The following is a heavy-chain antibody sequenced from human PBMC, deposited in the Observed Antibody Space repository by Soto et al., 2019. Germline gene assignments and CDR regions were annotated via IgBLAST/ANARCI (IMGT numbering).Heavy chain of an antibody. J-gene: IGHJ3*02. CDR2: IDYSWST. Sequence: QVQLQESGPGLVKPSETLSLTCTVSGGSISSYYWSWIRQPQGKGLEWIGYIDYSWSTNYNPSLKSRVTISVDTSKNQFALKLSSVTAADTAVYYCARVWGGAFDIWGQGTMVTVSS. V-gene: IGHV4-59*01. CDR1: GGSISSYY. D-gene: IGHD3-10*01. CDR3: ARVWGGAFDI.